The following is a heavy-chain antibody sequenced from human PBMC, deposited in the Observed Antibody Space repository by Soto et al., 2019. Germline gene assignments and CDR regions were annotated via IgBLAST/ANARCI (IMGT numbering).Heavy chain of an antibody. Sequence: QVQLEQSGAEVKTLGSSVKVSCKASGDTFNKYAISWVRQAPGQGLGWMGGIIPIFGTANYAPQFQDRVTITADEATSTAYMELTSLKSDDTAVYFCARGARFLEWLSFDHWGQGTLVTVSS. J-gene: IGHJ4*02. D-gene: IGHD3-3*01. CDR2: IIPIFGTA. CDR1: GDTFNKYA. V-gene: IGHV1-69*12. CDR3: ARGARFLEWLSFDH.